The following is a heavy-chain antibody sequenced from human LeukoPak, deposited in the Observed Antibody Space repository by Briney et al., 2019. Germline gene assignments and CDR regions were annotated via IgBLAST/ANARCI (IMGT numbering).Heavy chain of an antibody. J-gene: IGHJ4*02. CDR3: ARPTLGATRGLDY. CDR2: IYYTGST. D-gene: IGHD1-26*01. CDR1: GGSISSSSYY. Sequence: SETLSLTCTVSGGSISSSSYYWAWLRQPPGKGLVWIGSIYYTGSTYYNPSLKSRVTISVDTSKNQFSLKLSSVTAADTAVYYCARPTLGATRGLDYWGQGTLVTVSS. V-gene: IGHV4-39*01.